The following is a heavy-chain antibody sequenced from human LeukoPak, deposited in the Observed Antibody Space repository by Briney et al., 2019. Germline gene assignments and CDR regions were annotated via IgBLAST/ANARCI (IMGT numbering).Heavy chain of an antibody. CDR3: ARAQFISSWHPADH. Sequence: ASVKVSCKASGYTFTGYYMHWVRQAPGQGLEWMGWINPNSGGTNSAQKFQGRVTMTRDTSISTAYMELTRLRSDDTAVYYCARAQFISSWHPADHWGQGTLVTVSS. V-gene: IGHV1-2*02. J-gene: IGHJ4*02. CDR1: GYTFTGYY. CDR2: INPNSGGT. D-gene: IGHD6-13*01.